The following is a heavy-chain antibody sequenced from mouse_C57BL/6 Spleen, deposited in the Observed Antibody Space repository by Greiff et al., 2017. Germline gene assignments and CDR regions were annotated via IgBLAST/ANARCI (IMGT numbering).Heavy chain of an antibody. CDR1: GYTFTSYW. Sequence: QVQLQQPGAELVKPGASVKVSCKASGYTFTSYWMHWVKQRPGQGLEWIGRIHPSDGDTNYNQKFKGKATLTVDKSSSTAYMQLSSLTSEDSAVYYCAIAVTRTLNCYFDVWGTGTTVTVSS. V-gene: IGHV1-74*01. D-gene: IGHD2-2*01. J-gene: IGHJ1*03. CDR2: IHPSDGDT. CDR3: AIAVTRTLNCYFDV.